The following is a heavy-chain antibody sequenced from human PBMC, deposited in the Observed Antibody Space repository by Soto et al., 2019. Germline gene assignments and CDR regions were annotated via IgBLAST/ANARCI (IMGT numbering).Heavy chain of an antibody. CDR2: IIPIFGTA. CDR3: ASGKKRVGYNWNKSWFDP. J-gene: IGHJ5*02. Sequence: SVKVSCKVSGGTFSSYAISWVRQAPGQGLEWMGGIIPIFGTANYAQKFQGRVTITADKSTSTAYMELSSLRSEDTAVYYCASGKKRVGYNWNKSWFDPWGQGTRFTASS. V-gene: IGHV1-69*06. D-gene: IGHD1-20*01. CDR1: GGTFSSYA.